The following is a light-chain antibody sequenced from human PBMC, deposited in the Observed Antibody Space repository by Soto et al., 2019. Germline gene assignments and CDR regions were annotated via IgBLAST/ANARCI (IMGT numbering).Light chain of an antibody. V-gene: IGLV2-14*01. CDR2: DVS. CDR3: SSYTSSSTPCV. J-gene: IGLJ1*01. CDR1: SSDVGGYNY. Sequence: QSVLTQPASVSGSPGQSITISCTGTSSDVGGYNYVSWYQQHSGKAPKLMIYDVSNRPSGVSNRFSGSKSGNTASLTISGLQAEDEADYYCSSYTSSSTPCVFGTGTKVT.